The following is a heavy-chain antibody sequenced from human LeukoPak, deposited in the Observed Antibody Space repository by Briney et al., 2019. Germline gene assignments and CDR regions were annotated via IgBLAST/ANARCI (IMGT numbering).Heavy chain of an antibody. Sequence: GASVKVSCKASGYTFTSYGISWVRQAPGQGLEWMGWISAYNGNTNYAQKLRGRVTMTTDTSTSTAYMELRSLRSDDTAVYYCARDCSSTSCYDAFDIWGQGTMVTVSS. CDR3: ARDCSSTSCYDAFDI. J-gene: IGHJ3*02. V-gene: IGHV1-18*01. D-gene: IGHD2-2*01. CDR2: ISAYNGNT. CDR1: GYTFTSYG.